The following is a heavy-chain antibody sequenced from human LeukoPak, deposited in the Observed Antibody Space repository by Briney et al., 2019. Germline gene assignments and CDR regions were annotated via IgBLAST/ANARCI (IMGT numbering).Heavy chain of an antibody. CDR1: GFTFSSYA. Sequence: GGSLRLSCAASGFTFSSYAMSWVRQAPGKGLEWVSFIFSSTHYSDSVKGRFTISRDNSKNTLYLQMNSLRAEDAAVYYCARRAGAYSHPYDYWGQGTLVTVSS. V-gene: IGHV3-23*03. CDR3: ARRAGAYSHPYDY. D-gene: IGHD4/OR15-4a*01. J-gene: IGHJ4*02. CDR2: IFSST.